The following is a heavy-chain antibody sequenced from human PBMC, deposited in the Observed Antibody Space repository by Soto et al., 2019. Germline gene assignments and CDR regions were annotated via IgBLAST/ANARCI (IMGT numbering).Heavy chain of an antibody. D-gene: IGHD1-1*01. V-gene: IGHV4-59*01. CDR1: GGSISSYY. CDR2: IYYTGLS. J-gene: IGHJ4*02. Sequence: QVQLQESGPGLVKPSETLSLTCTVSGGSISSYYWSWIRQPPGKGLEWIGYIYYTGLSNSNPSLNSRVTMSVDTSKPQFSLKLSSVTAADTAVYYCASHRSHWRFFDFWGQGTLVTVSS. CDR3: ASHRSHWRFFDF.